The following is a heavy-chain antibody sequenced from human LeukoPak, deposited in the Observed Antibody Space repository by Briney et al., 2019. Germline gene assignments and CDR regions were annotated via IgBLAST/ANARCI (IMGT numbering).Heavy chain of an antibody. J-gene: IGHJ4*02. V-gene: IGHV3-30*02. CDR1: GFTFSSYW. D-gene: IGHD6-13*01. Sequence: GGSLRLSCAASGFTFSSYWMSWVRQAPGKGLEWVAFIRYDGSNKYYADSVKGRFTISRDNSKNTLYLQMNSLKPDDTAVYYCAKDSRWRAASGISAVDYWGQGTLVTVSP. CDR2: IRYDGSNK. CDR3: AKDSRWRAASGISAVDY.